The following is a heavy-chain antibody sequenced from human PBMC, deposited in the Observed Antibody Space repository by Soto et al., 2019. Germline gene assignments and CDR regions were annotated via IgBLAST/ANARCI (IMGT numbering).Heavy chain of an antibody. CDR2: VNPHRGST. V-gene: IGHV1-46*01. Sequence: ASVNFSCQSPRDTFPSYYINWVRQAPGEWRELMGVVNPHRGSTAYAQKFKGRVTLPRDTSDSTVYMEVSSLKYADTPIYYCAGSPAGNFGTIIAGTNWFALSGQATLVNVSS. CDR3: AGSPAGNFGTIIAGTNWFAL. J-gene: IGHJ5*02. D-gene: IGHD1-26*01. CDR1: RDTFPSYY.